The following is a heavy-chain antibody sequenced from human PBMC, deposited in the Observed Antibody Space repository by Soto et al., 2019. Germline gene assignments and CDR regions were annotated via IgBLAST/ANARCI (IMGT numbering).Heavy chain of an antibody. CDR2: IHPGDSDT. D-gene: IGHD4-17*01. Sequence: GECLKISCEGSGFSFSKFTVGWVRQIPGKGLEWMGIIHPGDSDTRYSPSFQGQVTISADKSISTAYLQWSSLKASDTAMYYCTLSYGDSYYYYSGMDVWGQGTTVTGSS. J-gene: IGHJ6*02. CDR3: TLSYGDSYYYYSGMDV. V-gene: IGHV5-51*01. CDR1: GFSFSKFT.